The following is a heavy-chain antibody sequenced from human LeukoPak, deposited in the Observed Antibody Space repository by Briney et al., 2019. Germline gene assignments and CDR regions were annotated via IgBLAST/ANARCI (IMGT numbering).Heavy chain of an antibody. J-gene: IGHJ4*02. CDR1: GFTFSTYW. CDR2: IKQDGSEK. Sequence: AALRLSCAASGFTFSTYWMSWVRQAPGKGLEWVANIKQDGSEKYYVDSVKGRFTISRDNAKNSLYLQMNSLRAEATAVYYCARAHRSRAFDYWGQGTLVTVSS. D-gene: IGHD1-14*01. V-gene: IGHV3-7*01. CDR3: ARAHRSRAFDY.